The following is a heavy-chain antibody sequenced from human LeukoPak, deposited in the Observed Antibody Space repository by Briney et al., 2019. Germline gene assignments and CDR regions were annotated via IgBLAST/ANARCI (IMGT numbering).Heavy chain of an antibody. V-gene: IGHV3-23*01. CDR1: GFTFSSYG. CDR3: ATQTDQYCYDSSGYFGYYFGY. CDR2: ISGSGGST. Sequence: PGGSLRLSCAASGFTFSSYGMHWVRQAPGKGLEWVSAISGSGGSTYYADSVKGRFTISRDNSKNTLYLQMNSLRAEDTAVYYCATQTDQYCYDSSGYFGYYFGYWGQGTLVTVSS. J-gene: IGHJ4*02. D-gene: IGHD3-22*01.